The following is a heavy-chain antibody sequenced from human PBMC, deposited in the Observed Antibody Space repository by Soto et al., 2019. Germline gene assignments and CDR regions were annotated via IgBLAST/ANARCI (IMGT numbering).Heavy chain of an antibody. Sequence: SETLSLTCTVSGGTISSGGYYWTWIRQHPGKGLEWIGYNYYSGITYYNPSLKSRVTISLDTSKNQFSLKLSSVTAADTAVYYCARGSSIAGLYYGMDVWGQGTTVTV. CDR3: ARGSSIAGLYYGMDV. CDR1: GGTISSGGYY. J-gene: IGHJ6*02. V-gene: IGHV4-31*03. D-gene: IGHD6-6*01. CDR2: NYYSGIT.